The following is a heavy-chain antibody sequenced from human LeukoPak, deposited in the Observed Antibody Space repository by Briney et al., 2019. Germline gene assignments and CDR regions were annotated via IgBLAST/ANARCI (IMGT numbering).Heavy chain of an antibody. V-gene: IGHV3-30*18. J-gene: IGHJ4*02. CDR2: ISYDGSNK. CDR3: AKDRTVTTGGRAYFDY. D-gene: IGHD4-11*01. Sequence: GGSLRLSCAASGFTFSSYGMHWVRQAPGKGLEWVAVISYDGSNKYYADSVKGRFTISRDNSKNTLYLQMNSLRAEDTAVYYCAKDRTVTTGGRAYFDYWGQGTLVTVSS. CDR1: GFTFSSYG.